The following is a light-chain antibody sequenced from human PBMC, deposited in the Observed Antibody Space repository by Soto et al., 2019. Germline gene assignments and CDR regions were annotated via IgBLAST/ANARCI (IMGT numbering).Light chain of an antibody. J-gene: IGLJ3*02. CDR2: NVN. CDR1: SSDVGGYNY. V-gene: IGLV2-11*01. Sequence: QSALTQPRSVSGSPGQSVTISCTGTSSDVGGYNYVSWYEHHPGKAPKLVIYNVNKRPSGVPDRFSGSKSGNTASLTISGLQAEDEADYYCCSYTDSYSLVFGGGTKLTVL. CDR3: CSYTDSYSLV.